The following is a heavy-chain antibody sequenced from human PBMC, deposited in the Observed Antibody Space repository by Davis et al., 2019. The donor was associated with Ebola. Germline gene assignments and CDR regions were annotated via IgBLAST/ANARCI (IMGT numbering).Heavy chain of an antibody. Sequence: SVTVSCKTSGGTFTNYAVNWVRQAPGQGLEWMGRIIPVVDTKDYAQKFQGRVTLTADKATNTAYMELSGLRFDDTAVYYCARDAVGNSGDDYYYYGMDVWGQGTTVTVSS. CDR1: GGTFTNYA. CDR3: ARDAVGNSGDDYYYYGMDV. D-gene: IGHD5-12*01. CDR2: IIPVVDTK. V-gene: IGHV1-69*04. J-gene: IGHJ6*02.